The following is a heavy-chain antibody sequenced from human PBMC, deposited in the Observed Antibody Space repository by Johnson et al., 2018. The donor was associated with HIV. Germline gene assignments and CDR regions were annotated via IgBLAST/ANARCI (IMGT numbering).Heavy chain of an antibody. Sequence: VQLVESGGGVVQPGRSLRLSCEASGFTFSNAWMSWVRQAPGKGLEWVGHIKSKTDGGTTDYAAPVKGRFTIARDDSKNTLYLQMNSLKTEDTAVYYCTDGESFFEIWGQGTMVTVSS. CDR2: IKSKTDGGTT. CDR1: GFTFSNAW. D-gene: IGHD3-10*01. J-gene: IGHJ3*02. CDR3: TDGESFFEI. V-gene: IGHV3-15*01.